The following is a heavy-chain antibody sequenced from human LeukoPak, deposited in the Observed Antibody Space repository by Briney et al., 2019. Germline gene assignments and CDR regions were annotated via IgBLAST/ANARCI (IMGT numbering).Heavy chain of an antibody. CDR1: GYSFTSYW. Sequence: GESLKISCKGSGYSFTSYWIGWVRQMPGKGLEWMGIIYPGDSDTRYSPSFQGQVTISADKSISTAYLQWSSLKASATAMYYCARQGLTYYDFWSGPNNWFDPWGQGTLVTVSS. D-gene: IGHD3-3*01. V-gene: IGHV5-51*01. CDR3: ARQGLTYYDFWSGPNNWFDP. J-gene: IGHJ5*02. CDR2: IYPGDSDT.